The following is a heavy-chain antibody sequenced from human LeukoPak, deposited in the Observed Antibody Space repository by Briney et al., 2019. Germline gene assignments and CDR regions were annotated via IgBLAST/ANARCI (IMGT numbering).Heavy chain of an antibody. CDR1: GLTFSSYG. V-gene: IGHV3-30*02. Sequence: GGSLRLSCAASGLTFSSYGMHWVRQAPGKGLEWVAFIRYDGSDKYYADSVKGRFTIYRQNSKNTLYLELSSLRAEYTAVYYCATNILVRDIINWFDPWGQGTLVTVSS. D-gene: IGHD3-10*01. J-gene: IGHJ5*02. CDR3: ATNILVRDIINWFDP. CDR2: IRYDGSDK.